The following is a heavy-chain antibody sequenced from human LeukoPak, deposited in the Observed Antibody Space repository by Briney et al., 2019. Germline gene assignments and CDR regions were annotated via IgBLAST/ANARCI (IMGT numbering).Heavy chain of an antibody. CDR3: ARGGWVHY. Sequence: GGSLRLSCAASGFTFSSYGMSWVRQAPGKGLEWVSAISGSGGSTYYADSVKGRFTISRDSAKNSLYLQMNSLRAEDTAVYYCARGGWVHYWGQGTLVTVSS. CDR1: GFTFSSYG. CDR2: ISGSGGST. J-gene: IGHJ4*02. D-gene: IGHD6-19*01. V-gene: IGHV3-23*01.